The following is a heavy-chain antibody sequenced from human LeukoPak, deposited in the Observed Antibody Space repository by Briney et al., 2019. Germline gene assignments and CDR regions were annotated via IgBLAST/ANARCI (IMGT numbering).Heavy chain of an antibody. CDR1: GFTFSSYW. J-gene: IGHJ4*02. CDR3: AKDISWGATAAFDY. V-gene: IGHV3-74*01. CDR2: INSDGSST. D-gene: IGHD1-26*01. Sequence: GGSLRLSCAASGFTFSSYWMHWVRQAPGKGLVWVSRINSDGSSTSYADSVKGRFTISRDNAKNTLYLQMNSLRTEDTALYYCAKDISWGATAAFDYWGQGTLVTVSS.